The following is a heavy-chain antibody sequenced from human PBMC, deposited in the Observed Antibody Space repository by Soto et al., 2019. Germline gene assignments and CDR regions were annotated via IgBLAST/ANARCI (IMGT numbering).Heavy chain of an antibody. CDR2: IKQDGSEK. J-gene: IGHJ2*01. D-gene: IGHD3-10*01. CDR1: GFSFSSYW. CDR3: ARQPFDQNYYGSKYWYFDL. Sequence: GGSLRLSCAASGFSFSSYWMTWVRQAPGKGLEWVANIKQDGSEKFYVDSVRGRFTISRDSAKNSLYLQMNSLRAEDTAVYYCARQPFDQNYYGSKYWYFDLWGRGTLVTVSS. V-gene: IGHV3-7*01.